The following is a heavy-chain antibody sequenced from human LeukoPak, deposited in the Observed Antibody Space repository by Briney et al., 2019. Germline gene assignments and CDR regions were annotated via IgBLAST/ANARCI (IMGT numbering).Heavy chain of an antibody. CDR3: ARGVRYCTNGVCYYYFDY. CDR2: INPNSGGT. D-gene: IGHD2-8*01. Sequence: ASVKVSCKASGYTFTGYYMHWVRQAPGQGLEWMGWINPNSGGTNYAQKFQGRVTITRNTSISTAYMELSSLRSEDTAVYYCARGVRYCTNGVCYYYFDYWGQGTLVTVSS. CDR1: GYTFTGYY. J-gene: IGHJ4*02. V-gene: IGHV1-2*02.